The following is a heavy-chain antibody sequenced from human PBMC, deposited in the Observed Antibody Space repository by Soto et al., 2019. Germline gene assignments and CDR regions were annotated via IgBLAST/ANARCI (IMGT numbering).Heavy chain of an antibody. J-gene: IGHJ4*02. CDR1: GFTFSSYW. CDR3: ARDRGWSLFDY. D-gene: IGHD6-19*01. Sequence: GGSLRLSCAASGFTFSSYWMYWVRQAPGKGLVWVSRTNSDGSDTTYADSVKGRFTISRDNAKNTLYLQMNSLRAEDTAVYYCARDRGWSLFDYWGQGTLVTVS. V-gene: IGHV3-74*01. CDR2: TNSDGSDT.